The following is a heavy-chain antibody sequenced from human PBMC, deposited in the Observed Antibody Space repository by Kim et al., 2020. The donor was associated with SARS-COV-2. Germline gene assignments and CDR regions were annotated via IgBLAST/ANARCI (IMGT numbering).Heavy chain of an antibody. J-gene: IGHJ5*02. CDR2: T. CDR3: ARVPRSEWFDP. Sequence: TNYNPALKSRVTISVDTSKNQFSLKLSSVTAADTAVYYCARVPRSEWFDPWGQGTLVTVSS. V-gene: IGHV4-59*01.